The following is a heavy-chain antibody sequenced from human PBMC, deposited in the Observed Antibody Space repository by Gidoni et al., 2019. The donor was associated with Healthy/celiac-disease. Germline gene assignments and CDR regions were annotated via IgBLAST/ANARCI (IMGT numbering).Heavy chain of an antibody. CDR3: AIERSHSSGYDYERHGY. D-gene: IGHD3-22*01. Sequence: QVQLVESGGGVVPPARSLRLSFAASGFTFISYVMNWVRQAPGKGLEGVAVIWYDGSNKYYADYGKGRFTISRDNSKNTLYLQMNSLRAEDTAVEYCAIERSHSSGYDYERHGYWGQGTLVTVSS. J-gene: IGHJ4*02. CDR1: GFTFISYV. V-gene: IGHV3-33*01. CDR2: IWYDGSNK.